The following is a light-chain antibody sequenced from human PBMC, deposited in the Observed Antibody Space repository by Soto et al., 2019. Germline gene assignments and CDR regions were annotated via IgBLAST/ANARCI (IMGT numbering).Light chain of an antibody. CDR2: DVT. CDR3: SSYTSSSTVV. V-gene: IGLV2-14*01. J-gene: IGLJ3*02. Sequence: QSALTQPASVSGSPGQSVTISCSGSSSDVGAYNYVSWYQRHPGKAPKLIIYDVTNRPSGVSNRFSGSKSGNTASLTISGLQAEDEADYFCSSYTSSSTVVFGGGTKVTVL. CDR1: SSDVGAYNY.